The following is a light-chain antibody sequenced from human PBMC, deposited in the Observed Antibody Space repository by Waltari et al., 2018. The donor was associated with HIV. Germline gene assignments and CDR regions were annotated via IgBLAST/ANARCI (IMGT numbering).Light chain of an antibody. V-gene: IGLV1-44*01. Sequence: QSVLTQPPSASVTPGQRVTISCSGSTPNIGSSNVNWYQQFSLAAPNLLIHAVAQRPSGVPDRFSGSKSGTSATLVISGLQSEDEADYYCSTWDDRLSGVVFGGGTRLTVV. J-gene: IGLJ2*01. CDR2: AVA. CDR3: STWDDRLSGVV. CDR1: TPNIGSSN.